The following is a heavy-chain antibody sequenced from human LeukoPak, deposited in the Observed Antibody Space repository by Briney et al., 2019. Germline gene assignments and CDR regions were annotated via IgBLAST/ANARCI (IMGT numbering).Heavy chain of an antibody. D-gene: IGHD6-19*01. CDR3: AIAGKQWLAGIDY. CDR2: ITTSGDST. CDR1: GFTFSDYA. J-gene: IGHJ4*02. V-gene: IGHV3-23*01. Sequence: AGGSLRLSCAASGFTFSDYAMSWVRQAPGKGLEWVSGITTSGDSTYYADSVKGRFTVSRDNSGNTVFLQMNSLRAEDTGLYYCAIAGKQWLAGIDYWGQGTLVTVSS.